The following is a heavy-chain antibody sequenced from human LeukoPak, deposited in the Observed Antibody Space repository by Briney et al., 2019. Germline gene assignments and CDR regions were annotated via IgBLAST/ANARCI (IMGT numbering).Heavy chain of an antibody. Sequence: GGSLRLSCAASGFTFSSYWMHWVRQAPGKGLVWVSRINSDGSSTSYADSVKGRFTISRDNSKNTLYLQMNSLRAEDTAVYYCSSESSGYFDYWGQGTLVTVSS. V-gene: IGHV3-74*01. CDR3: SSESSGYFDY. CDR2: INSDGSST. CDR1: GFTFSSYW. D-gene: IGHD3-22*01. J-gene: IGHJ4*02.